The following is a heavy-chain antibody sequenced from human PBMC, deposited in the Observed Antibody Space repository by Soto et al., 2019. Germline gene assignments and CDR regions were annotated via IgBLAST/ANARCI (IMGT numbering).Heavy chain of an antibody. CDR1: GGSISSGGYY. J-gene: IGHJ4*02. Sequence: QVELQESGPGLVKPSQTLSLTCTVSGGSISSGGYYWSWIRQHPGKGLEWIGYIYDGGSTYYNPSRKSRGTISVDTSKNQFSLKLSSVTAADTAVYYCASQATGWYPDYWGQGTLVTVSS. CDR2: IYDGGST. CDR3: ASQATGWYPDY. D-gene: IGHD6-19*01. V-gene: IGHV4-31*03.